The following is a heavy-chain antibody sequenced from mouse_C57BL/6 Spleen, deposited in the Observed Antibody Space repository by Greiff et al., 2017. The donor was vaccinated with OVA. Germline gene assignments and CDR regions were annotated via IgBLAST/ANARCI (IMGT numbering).Heavy chain of an antibody. V-gene: IGHV1-64*01. D-gene: IGHD2-1*01. Sequence: QVQLQQPGAELVKPGASVKLSCKASGYTFTSYWMHWVKQRPGHGLEWIGMINPDSGSTNYNEKFKSKATLTVDKSSSTAYMQLSSLTSEDSAVYYCPIYYGNDFDYWGQGTTLTVSS. CDR1: GYTFTSYW. J-gene: IGHJ2*01. CDR3: PIYYGNDFDY. CDR2: INPDSGST.